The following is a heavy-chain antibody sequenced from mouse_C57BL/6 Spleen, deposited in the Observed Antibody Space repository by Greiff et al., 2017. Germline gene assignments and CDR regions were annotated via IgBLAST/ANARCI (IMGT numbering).Heavy chain of an antibody. D-gene: IGHD1-1*01. V-gene: IGHV1-80*01. CDR3: ARDRGDITTVFDY. CDR2: IYPGDGDT. Sequence: QVQLQQSGAELVKPGASVKISCKASGYAFSSYWMNWVKQRPGKGLEWIGQIYPGDGDTNYNGKFKGKATLTADKSSSTAYMQLSSLTSEDSAVYFCARDRGDITTVFDYWGQGTTLTVSS. J-gene: IGHJ2*01. CDR1: GYAFSSYW.